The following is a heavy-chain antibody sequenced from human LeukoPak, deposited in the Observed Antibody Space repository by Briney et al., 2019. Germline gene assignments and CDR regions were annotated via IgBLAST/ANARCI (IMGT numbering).Heavy chain of an antibody. CDR1: GYTFTGYY. Sequence: ASVKVSCKASGYTFTGYYMHWVRQAPGQGLEWMGWINPNSGGTNYAQKFQGRVTMTRDTSISTAYMELSRLRSDDTAVYYCVRDFASGWHSDYYYYYGMDVWGQGTTVTVSS. V-gene: IGHV1-2*02. D-gene: IGHD6-19*01. J-gene: IGHJ6*02. CDR3: VRDFASGWHSDYYYYYGMDV. CDR2: INPNSGGT.